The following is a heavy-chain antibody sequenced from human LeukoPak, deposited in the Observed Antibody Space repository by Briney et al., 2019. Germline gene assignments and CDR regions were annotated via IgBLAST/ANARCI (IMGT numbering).Heavy chain of an antibody. J-gene: IGHJ6*03. CDR2: IIPIFGTA. Sequence: ASVKVSCKVSGYTLTELSMHWVRQAPGKGLEWMGGIIPIFGTANYAQKFQGRVTITTDEFTSTAYMELSSLRSEDTAVYYCARDFRSSRPEVGRITNRYYYYYYMDVWGKGTTVTVSS. D-gene: IGHD6-13*01. V-gene: IGHV1-69*05. CDR1: GYTLTELS. CDR3: ARDFRSSRPEVGRITNRYYYYYYMDV.